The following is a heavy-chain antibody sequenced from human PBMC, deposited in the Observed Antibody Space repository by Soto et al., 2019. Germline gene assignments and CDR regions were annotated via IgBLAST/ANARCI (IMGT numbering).Heavy chain of an antibody. CDR2: IYYSGSP. V-gene: IGHV4-39*01. CDR3: ARQGRVAAGGSVFYVLDV. CDR1: GGSITNSGQY. Sequence: QLQLQESGPGLVKPSETLSLTCTVSGGSITNSGQYCVWIRQPPGKGLEWIGSIYYSGSPYYKPSLMSPLAVAVDTCNNQFSLRLSSVTAAYTAVYYCARQGRVAAGGSVFYVLDVWGQGTTVTVSS. D-gene: IGHD6-13*01. J-gene: IGHJ6*02.